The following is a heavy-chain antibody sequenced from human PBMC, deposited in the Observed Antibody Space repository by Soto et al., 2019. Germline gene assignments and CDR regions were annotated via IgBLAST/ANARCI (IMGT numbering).Heavy chain of an antibody. CDR3: ARAHPRGYDYWFDP. J-gene: IGHJ5*02. V-gene: IGHV3-74*01. CDR1: GFTFSSYW. D-gene: IGHD5-12*01. CDR2: INSDGSST. Sequence: EVQLVESGGGLVQPGGSLRLSCAASGFTFSSYWMHWVRQAPGQGLVWVSRINSDGSSTSYADSVKGRFTISRDNAKNKLYLQMNSLRAEDTAVYYCARAHPRGYDYWFDPWGQGTLVTVSS.